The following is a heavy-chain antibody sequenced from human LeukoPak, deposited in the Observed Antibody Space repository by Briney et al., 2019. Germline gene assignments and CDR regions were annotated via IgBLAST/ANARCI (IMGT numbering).Heavy chain of an antibody. D-gene: IGHD3-9*01. CDR1: GFTFSSYS. Sequence: GGSLRLSCAASGFTFSSYSMNWVRQAPGKGLEWVSSISSSSSYIYYADSVKGRFTISRDNAKNSLYLQMSSLRAEDTAVYYCARPSYDILTGYYPNFDYWGQGTLVTVSS. J-gene: IGHJ4*02. CDR3: ARPSYDILTGYYPNFDY. V-gene: IGHV3-21*01. CDR2: ISSSSSYI.